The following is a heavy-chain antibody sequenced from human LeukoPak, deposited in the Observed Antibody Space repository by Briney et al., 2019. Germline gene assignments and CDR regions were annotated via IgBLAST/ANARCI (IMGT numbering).Heavy chain of an antibody. Sequence: ASVKVPCKASGYTFTSYYMQCVRQAPGQGLEWVGIINPSDGSTSSAQKFQGRVTMTRDTSTSTVYMELSSLRSEDTAVYYCEVVPNYWGQGTLVTVSS. CDR3: EVVPNY. CDR1: GYTFTSYY. D-gene: IGHD3-22*01. J-gene: IGHJ4*02. V-gene: IGHV1-46*01. CDR2: INPSDGST.